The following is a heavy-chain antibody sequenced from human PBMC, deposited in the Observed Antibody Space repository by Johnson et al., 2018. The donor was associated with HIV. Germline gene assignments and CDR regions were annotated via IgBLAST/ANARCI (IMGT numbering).Heavy chain of an antibody. V-gene: IGHV3-43*01. J-gene: IGHJ3*02. CDR1: GFPFDDYT. CDR3: AKDKGSSSNSDAVDI. D-gene: IGHD6-13*01. CDR2: LSWAGGST. Sequence: VQLVESGGVVVQPGGSLRLSCAASGFPFDDYTMHWVRQPPGTGLAWVSLLSWAGGSTYYADAVKGRFPISRDNSKNSLYLQRNSLRPEDTALYYCAKDKGSSSNSDAVDIWGQGTIVTVSS.